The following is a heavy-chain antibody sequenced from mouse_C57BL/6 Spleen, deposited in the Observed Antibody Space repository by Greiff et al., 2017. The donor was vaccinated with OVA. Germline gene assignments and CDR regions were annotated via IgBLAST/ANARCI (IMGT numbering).Heavy chain of an antibody. Sequence: EVKVVESGGGLVKPGGSLKLSCAASGFTFSSYAMSWVRQTPEKRLEWVATISDGGSYTYYPDNVKGRFTISRDNAKNNLYLQMSHLKSEDTAMYYCARGGYGPYFDYWGQGTTLTVSS. CDR2: ISDGGSYT. V-gene: IGHV5-4*03. CDR3: ARGGYGPYFDY. D-gene: IGHD2-10*02. CDR1: GFTFSSYA. J-gene: IGHJ2*01.